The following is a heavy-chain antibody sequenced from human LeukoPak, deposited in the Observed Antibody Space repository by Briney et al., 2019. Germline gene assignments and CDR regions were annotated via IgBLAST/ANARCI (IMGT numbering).Heavy chain of an antibody. CDR1: GDSISSYY. J-gene: IGHJ6*02. V-gene: IGHV4-59*01. D-gene: IGHD3-22*01. CDR3: ARDRVSSGYYYGYYGMDV. CDR2: IYYSGST. Sequence: PSETLSLTCTVSGDSISSYYWSWIRQPPGKGLEWIGYIYYSGSTNYNPSLKSRVTISVDTSKNQFSLKLSSVTAADTAVYYCARDRVSSGYYYGYYGMDVWGQGTTVTVSS.